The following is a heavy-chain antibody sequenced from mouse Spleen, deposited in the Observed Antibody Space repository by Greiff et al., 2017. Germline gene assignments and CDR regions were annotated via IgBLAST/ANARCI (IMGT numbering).Heavy chain of an antibody. CDR2: IDPETGGT. CDR1: GYTFTDYE. D-gene: IGHD2-4*01. CDR3: TSMIKGY. V-gene: IGHV1-15*01. Sequence: QVQLKESGAELVRPGASVTLSCKASGYTFTDYEMHWVKQTPVHGLEWIGAIDPETGGTAYNQKFKGKAILTADKSSSTAYMELRSLTSEDSAGYYCTSMIKGYWGQGTTLTVSS. J-gene: IGHJ2*01.